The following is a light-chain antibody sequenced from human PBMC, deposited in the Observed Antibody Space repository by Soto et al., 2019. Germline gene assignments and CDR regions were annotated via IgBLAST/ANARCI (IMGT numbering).Light chain of an antibody. Sequence: EIVLTQSPLSLPVTPGDPASISCRASQSLLHSSGYDYVDWYLQKPGQSPQLLIYLVSTRASGVPERFSGSGSGTDFTLKISRVEAEDVGHYYCMQALQTPLTFGQGTRLEIK. J-gene: IGKJ5*01. CDR2: LVS. CDR3: MQALQTPLT. V-gene: IGKV2-28*01. CDR1: QSLLHSSGYDY.